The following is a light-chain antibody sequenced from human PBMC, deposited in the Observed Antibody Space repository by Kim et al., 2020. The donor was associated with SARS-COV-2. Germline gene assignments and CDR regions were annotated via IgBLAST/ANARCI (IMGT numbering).Light chain of an antibody. CDR1: SSDVGAYDY. CDR3: NSYTTSYTWV. J-gene: IGLJ3*02. V-gene: IGLV2-14*03. CDR2: YVT. Sequence: LTQPASVSGSLGQSITISCSGTSSDVGAYDYVSWYQQHPGKAPKLIIYYVTTRPSGISSRFSGSKSGNTASLTISGLQAEDEADYYCNSYTTSYTWVFGGGTQLTVL.